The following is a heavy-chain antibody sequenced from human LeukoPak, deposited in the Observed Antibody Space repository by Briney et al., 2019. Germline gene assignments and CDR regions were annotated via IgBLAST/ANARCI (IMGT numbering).Heavy chain of an antibody. CDR1: GGSISRGSYY. CDR2: IYNSGST. Sequence: SETLSLTCVVSGGSISRGSYYWNWIRQPAGKGLEWMGRIYNSGSTNYNPSLKSRVTISADMSRSQLSLLLTSVTAADTAVYYCAGSYYYDSSGYYYKTWGQGTLVTVSS. V-gene: IGHV4-61*02. J-gene: IGHJ4*02. D-gene: IGHD3-22*01. CDR3: AGSYYYDSSGYYYKT.